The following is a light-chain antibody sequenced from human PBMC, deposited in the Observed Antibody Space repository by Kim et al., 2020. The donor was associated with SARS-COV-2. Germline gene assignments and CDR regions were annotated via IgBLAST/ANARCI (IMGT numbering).Light chain of an antibody. CDR2: GNS. CDR3: QSYDSSLSGV. J-gene: IGLJ3*02. CDR1: SSNIGAGYD. Sequence: QSVLTQPPSVSGAPGQRVTISCTGSSSNIGAGYDVHWYQQLPGTAPKLLIYGNSNRPSVVPDRFSGSKSGTSASLAITELQAEDEADYYCQSYDSSLSGVFGGGTQLTVL. V-gene: IGLV1-40*01.